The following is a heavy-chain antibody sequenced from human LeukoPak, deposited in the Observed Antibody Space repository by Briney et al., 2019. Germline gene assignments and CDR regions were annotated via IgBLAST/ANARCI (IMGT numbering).Heavy chain of an antibody. Sequence: SETLSLTCAVYGGSFSGYYWSWICQPPRKGLEWSGEINHSGSTNYNPSLKSRVTISVHPSKNQFSLTLSSVTAADTPVYYCARARRYSYGSLCFDYWGQGTLVTVSS. CDR2: INHSGST. V-gene: IGHV4-34*01. CDR3: ARARRYSYGSLCFDY. J-gene: IGHJ4*02. D-gene: IGHD5-18*01. CDR1: GGSFSGYY.